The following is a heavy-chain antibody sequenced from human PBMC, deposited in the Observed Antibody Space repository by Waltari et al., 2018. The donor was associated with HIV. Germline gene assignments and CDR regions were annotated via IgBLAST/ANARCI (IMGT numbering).Heavy chain of an antibody. CDR2: IYPGYSDT. D-gene: IGHD6-19*01. Sequence: EVQLVQSGAEVKKPGESLKISCQGSGYSFTSSWIGWVRQLPGKDLEWTGIIYPGYSDTRYSPSFQGQVTISADKSISTAYLQWSSLKASDTAMYYCARWVQPMAGNYFDYWGQGTLGTVSS. CDR3: ARWVQPMAGNYFDY. J-gene: IGHJ4*02. V-gene: IGHV5-51*01. CDR1: GYSFTSSW.